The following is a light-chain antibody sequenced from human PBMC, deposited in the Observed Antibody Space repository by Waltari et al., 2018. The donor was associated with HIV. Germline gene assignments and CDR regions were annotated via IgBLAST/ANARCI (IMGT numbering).Light chain of an antibody. CDR3: QQNSYWLPIT. Sequence: EIVMTQSPATLSVSPGESATLSCRASQSVGTKLAWYQQKPGQAPRLLSYGASIRATGIPARFSGSGSGMEFTLTISSLQSEDFAVYYCQQNSYWLPITFGQGTRLEI. J-gene: IGKJ5*01. CDR1: QSVGTK. CDR2: GAS. V-gene: IGKV3-15*01.